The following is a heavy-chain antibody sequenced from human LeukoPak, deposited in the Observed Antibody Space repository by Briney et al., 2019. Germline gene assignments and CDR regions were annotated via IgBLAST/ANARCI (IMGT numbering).Heavy chain of an antibody. V-gene: IGHV4-59*08. J-gene: IGHJ4*02. CDR1: GGSISTYY. Sequence: SETLSLTCTVSGGSISTYYWSWIRQPPGKGLEWIGYIYYTGSTNYNPSLKSRVSISVDTSKNQFSLKPSSVTAADTAVYYRVRGGRDVFLYWGQGTLVTVSS. D-gene: IGHD2-15*01. CDR2: IYYTGST. CDR3: VRGGRDVFLY.